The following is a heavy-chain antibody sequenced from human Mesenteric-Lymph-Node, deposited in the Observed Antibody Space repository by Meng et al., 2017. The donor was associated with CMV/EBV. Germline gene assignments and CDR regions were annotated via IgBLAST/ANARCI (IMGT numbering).Heavy chain of an antibody. V-gene: IGHV3-30*02. CDR2: IRYDGTAK. CDR1: GFSFTTYG. Sequence: GESLKISCAASGFSFTTYGMHWVRQAPGKGLEWVAFIRYDGTAKYYADSVTGRFSISKDISQNTLYLQMNSLRPEDTSVYYCARDYAGLNDYWGQGTLVTVSS. D-gene: IGHD3-16*01. J-gene: IGHJ4*02. CDR3: ARDYAGLNDY.